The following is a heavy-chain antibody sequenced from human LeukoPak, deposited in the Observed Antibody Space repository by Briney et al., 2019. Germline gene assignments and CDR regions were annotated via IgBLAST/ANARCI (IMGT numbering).Heavy chain of an antibody. CDR3: ARVFDYVWGSLDY. J-gene: IGHJ4*02. Sequence: GASVKVSCKASGYTFTGYYMHWVRQAPGQGLEWMGWINPNSGGTNYAQKFQGRVTMTRDTPISTAYMELSRLRSDDTAVYYCARVFDYVWGSLDYWGQGTLVTVSS. D-gene: IGHD3-16*01. CDR2: INPNSGGT. CDR1: GYTFTGYY. V-gene: IGHV1-2*02.